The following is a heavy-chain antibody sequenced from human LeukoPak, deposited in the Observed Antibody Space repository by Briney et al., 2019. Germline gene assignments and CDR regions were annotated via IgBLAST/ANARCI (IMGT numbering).Heavy chain of an antibody. V-gene: IGHV3-7*01. CDR2: IKQDGSEK. D-gene: IGHD2-15*01. CDR3: ARADIVVVVAFDY. Sequence: PGGSLRLSCAASGFTFSSYWMSWVRQAPGKGLEWVANIKQDGSEKYYVDSMKGRFTISRDNAKNSLYLQMNSLSAEDTAVYYCARADIVVVVAFDYWGQGTLVTVSS. CDR1: GFTFSSYW. J-gene: IGHJ4*02.